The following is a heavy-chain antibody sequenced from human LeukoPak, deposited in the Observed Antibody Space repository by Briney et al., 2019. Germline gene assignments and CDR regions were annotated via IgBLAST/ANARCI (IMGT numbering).Heavy chain of an antibody. D-gene: IGHD2-21*02. CDR3: ARTPTYCGGDCYYFDP. CDR2: IHHTGST. V-gene: IGHV4-30-2*01. CDR1: GGSISSSGYS. J-gene: IGHJ5*02. Sequence: SQTLSLTCAVSGGSISSSGYSWSWIRQPPGTGLEWIGYIHHTGSTYYNPSLKSRVTISVDRSKDQFSLKLSSVTAADTAMYFCARTPTYCGGDCYYFDPWGQGTLVTVSS.